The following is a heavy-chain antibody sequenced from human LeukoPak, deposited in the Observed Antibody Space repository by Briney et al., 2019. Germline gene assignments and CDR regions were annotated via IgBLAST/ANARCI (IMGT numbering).Heavy chain of an antibody. CDR3: ARKETGNYFDF. D-gene: IGHD3-10*01. Sequence: GASVKVSCTPSGYSFTDYYMHWVRQAPGHGLECMGWINPNTDVTNSAQKFQGRVPMTRDTSISTVYMELFRLTSDDTVVYYCARKETGNYFDFWGQGTLVTVST. J-gene: IGHJ4*02. CDR1: GYSFTDYY. CDR2: INPNTDVT. V-gene: IGHV1-2*02.